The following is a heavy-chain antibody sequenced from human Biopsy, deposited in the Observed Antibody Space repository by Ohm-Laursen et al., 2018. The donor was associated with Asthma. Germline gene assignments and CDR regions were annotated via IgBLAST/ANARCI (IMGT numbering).Heavy chain of an antibody. CDR1: GFTFSDYY. D-gene: IGHD6-19*01. J-gene: IGHJ4*02. Sequence: SLRLSCTASGFTFSDYYMSWIRQAPGKGLEWISYINGKSNSIEYADSVRGRFTISRDNAKNSLYLQMNSLRAEDTAVYYCARDSYSSGLYDDFESWGQGTLVHVSS. CDR3: ARDSYSSGLYDDFES. V-gene: IGHV3-11*01. CDR2: INGKSNSI.